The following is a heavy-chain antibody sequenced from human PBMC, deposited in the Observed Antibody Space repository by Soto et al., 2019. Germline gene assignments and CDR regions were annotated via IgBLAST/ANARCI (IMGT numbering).Heavy chain of an antibody. CDR1: GFTFSSYA. Sequence: VGSLRLSCAASGFTFSSYAMSWVRQAPGKGLEWVSAISGSGGSTYYADSVKGRFTISRDNSKNTLYLQMNSLRAEDTAVYYCAKDPLCGRTSCYMAGDYWGQGTLVTVSS. CDR3: AKDPLCGRTSCYMAGDY. CDR2: ISGSGGST. V-gene: IGHV3-23*01. D-gene: IGHD2-2*01. J-gene: IGHJ4*02.